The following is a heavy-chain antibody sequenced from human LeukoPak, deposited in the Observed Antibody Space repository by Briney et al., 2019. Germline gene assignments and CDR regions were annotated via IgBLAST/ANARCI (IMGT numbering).Heavy chain of an antibody. Sequence: SQTLSLTCAISGDSVSSNSAAWNWIRQSPSRGLEWLGRTYYRSKWYDDYAVAVKSRVTINPDTSKNQFSLQLNSVTPEDTAVYYCARDSDTYDAFDIWGQGTMVTVSS. CDR2: TYYRSKWYD. J-gene: IGHJ3*02. CDR3: ARDSDTYDAFDI. V-gene: IGHV6-1*01. CDR1: GDSVSSNSAA.